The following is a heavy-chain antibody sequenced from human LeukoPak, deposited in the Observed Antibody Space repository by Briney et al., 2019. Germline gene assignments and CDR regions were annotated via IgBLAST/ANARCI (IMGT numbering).Heavy chain of an antibody. CDR2: INSDGSTI. J-gene: IGHJ4*02. Sequence: PGGSLRLSCAASGFTFSSYWMHWVRQAPGKGLVWVSRINSDGSTITYADSVKGRFTISRDNAKNTLYLQMNSLRAEDTAVYYCARVTVSSSEVIFDYWGQGPLVTVSS. V-gene: IGHV3-74*01. CDR1: GFTFSSYW. CDR3: ARVTVSSSEVIFDY. D-gene: IGHD1-20*01.